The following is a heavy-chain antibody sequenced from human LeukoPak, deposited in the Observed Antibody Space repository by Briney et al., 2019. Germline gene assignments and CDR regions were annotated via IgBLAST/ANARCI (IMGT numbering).Heavy chain of an antibody. CDR1: GFTFGSYG. Sequence: PGRSLRLSCAASGFTFGSYGMHWVRQAPGKGLEWVAVIWYDGSNKYYADSVKGRFTISRDNSKNTLYLQMNSLRAEDTAVYYCAKDGGVVVIGDELDYWGQGTLVTVSS. V-gene: IGHV3-33*06. CDR2: IWYDGSNK. CDR3: AKDGGVVVIGDELDY. J-gene: IGHJ4*02. D-gene: IGHD3-22*01.